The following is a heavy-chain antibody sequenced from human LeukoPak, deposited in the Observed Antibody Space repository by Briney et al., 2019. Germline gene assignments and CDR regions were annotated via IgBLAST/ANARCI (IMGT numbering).Heavy chain of an antibody. Sequence: KRSATLSLTCPVSGGSISSSSYYWSWIRQPPGQGLAWIWEINHSGITNYTPSLKSRATISLDTSRNSFSLRLTSVTAADTAIYYCARHPAPPPENDAFDVWGQGTMVTVSS. J-gene: IGHJ3*01. V-gene: IGHV4-39*07. CDR1: GGSISSSSYY. CDR2: INHSGIT. CDR3: ARHPAPPPENDAFDV.